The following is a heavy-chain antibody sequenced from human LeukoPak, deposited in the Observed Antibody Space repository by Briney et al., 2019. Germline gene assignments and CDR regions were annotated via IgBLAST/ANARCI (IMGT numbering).Heavy chain of an antibody. J-gene: IGHJ4*02. CDR2: INQEGTEQ. D-gene: IGHD4-23*01. CDR3: AKDVLTTVVTPSFDY. V-gene: IGHV3-7*03. CDR1: SFTFSDYW. Sequence: PGGSLRLSCVGSSFTFSDYWMNWVRQAPGKGLEWVANINQEGTEQNYVDSVKGRFTISRDNSKNTLYLQMNSLRAEDTAVYYCAKDVLTTVVTPSFDYWGQGTLVTVSS.